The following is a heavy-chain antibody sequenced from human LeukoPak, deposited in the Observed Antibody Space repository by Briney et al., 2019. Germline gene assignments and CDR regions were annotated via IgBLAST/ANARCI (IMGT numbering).Heavy chain of an antibody. Sequence: SETLSLTCTVSGGSISSSSYYWGWIRQPPGKGLEWIGSIYYSGSTYYNPSLKSPVTISVDTSKNQFSLKLSSVTAADTAVYYCARQYGSGSYYRYWYYMDVWGKGTTVTISS. J-gene: IGHJ6*03. CDR1: GGSISSSSYY. CDR3: ARQYGSGSYYRYWYYMDV. D-gene: IGHD3-10*01. CDR2: IYYSGST. V-gene: IGHV4-39*01.